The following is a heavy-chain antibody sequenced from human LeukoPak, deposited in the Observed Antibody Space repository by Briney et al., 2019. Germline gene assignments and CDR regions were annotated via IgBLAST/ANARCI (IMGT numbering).Heavy chain of an antibody. CDR2: IKQDGSEK. V-gene: IGHV3-7*01. J-gene: IGHJ3*02. CDR1: GFTFSSYW. D-gene: IGHD2-2*03. Sequence: GGSLRLSCAASGFTFSSYWVSWVRQAPGKGLEWVANIKQDGSEKYYVDSVKGRFTISRDNAKNSLYLQMNSLRAEDTAVYYCARDGYCSSTSCLDAFDIWGQGTMVTVSS. CDR3: ARDGYCSSTSCLDAFDI.